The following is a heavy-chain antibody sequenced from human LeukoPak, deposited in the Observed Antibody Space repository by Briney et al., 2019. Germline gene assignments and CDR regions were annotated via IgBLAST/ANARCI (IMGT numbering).Heavy chain of an antibody. Sequence: PGGSLRLSCAASGFTVSSNYMSWVRQAPGRGLEWVSVIYSGGSTYYADSVKGRFTISRDNSKNTLYLQMNSLRAEDTAVYYCAGGIVGATIDYWGQGTLVTVSS. V-gene: IGHV3-66*01. CDR3: AGGIVGATIDY. J-gene: IGHJ4*02. D-gene: IGHD1-26*01. CDR1: GFTVSSNY. CDR2: IYSGGST.